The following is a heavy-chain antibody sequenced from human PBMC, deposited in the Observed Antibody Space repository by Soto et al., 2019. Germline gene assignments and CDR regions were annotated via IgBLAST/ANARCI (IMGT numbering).Heavy chain of an antibody. D-gene: IGHD3-10*01. Sequence: EVQLLESGGGLVQPGGSLRLSCTASEFTFSNYAMSWVRQAPGKGLEWVSAISASGAATYYVDSVKGRFTISRDNSKNTLYLQMNSLRAEDTAVYYCASYGSGSYSWFDPWGQGTLVTVSS. CDR2: ISASGAAT. J-gene: IGHJ5*02. CDR3: ASYGSGSYSWFDP. CDR1: EFTFSNYA. V-gene: IGHV3-23*01.